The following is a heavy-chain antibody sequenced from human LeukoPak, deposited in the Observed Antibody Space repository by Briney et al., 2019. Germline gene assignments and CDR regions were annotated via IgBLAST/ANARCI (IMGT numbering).Heavy chain of an antibody. J-gene: IGHJ5*01. CDR1: GGSITSTTYY. D-gene: IGHD3-10*01. CDR3: GSTRGFRELEGEGFDS. Sequence: PSETLSLTCTLSGGSITSTTYYWGWIRQPPGKGLEWIGSSYYSGNTYYNPSIKSRVTITLDTSRKQFSLKLSSVLAADTAVYYCGSTRGFRELEGEGFDSWGQGTLVAVSS. CDR2: SYYSGNT. V-gene: IGHV4-39*01.